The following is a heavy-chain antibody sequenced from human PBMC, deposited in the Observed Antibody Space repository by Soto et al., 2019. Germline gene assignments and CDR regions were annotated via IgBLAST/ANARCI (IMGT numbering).Heavy chain of an antibody. Sequence: SETLSLTCTVSGGSISSGDYYWSWIRQPPGKGLEWIGYIYYSGRTYYNPSLKSRVTISVDTSKNQFSLKVSSVTGADTAVYYCARVFSDSSSFFDPWGQGTLVTVSS. D-gene: IGHD6-13*01. CDR2: IYYSGRT. J-gene: IGHJ5*02. V-gene: IGHV4-30-4*01. CDR1: GGSISSGDYY. CDR3: ARVFSDSSSFFDP.